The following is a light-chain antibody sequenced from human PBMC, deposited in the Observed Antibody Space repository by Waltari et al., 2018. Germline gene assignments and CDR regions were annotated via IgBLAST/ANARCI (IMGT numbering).Light chain of an antibody. CDR3: MQALQTPQFT. CDR1: QSLLHSNGYNY. Sequence: DIVMTQSPLSLPVTPGEPASISCRSSQSLLHSNGYNYLDWYLQKPGQSPQLLIYLGSNRGSGVPDRCSGSGSGTDFTLKISRVEAEDVGVYYCMQALQTPQFTFGPGTKVDIK. V-gene: IGKV2-28*01. J-gene: IGKJ3*01. CDR2: LGS.